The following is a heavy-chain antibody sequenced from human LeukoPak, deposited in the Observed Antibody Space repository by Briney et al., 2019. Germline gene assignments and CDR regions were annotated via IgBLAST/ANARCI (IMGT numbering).Heavy chain of an antibody. CDR1: GFTFSNAW. CDR3: TTEGYYYGRIDAFDI. D-gene: IGHD5-18*01. J-gene: IGHJ3*02. Sequence: GGSLRLSCAASGFTFSNAWMSWVRQAPGKGLEWVGRIKSKNDGGTTDYAAPVKGRFTISREDSKNTLYLQMNSLKTEDTAVYYCTTEGYYYGRIDAFDIWGQGTMVTVSS. CDR2: IKSKNDGGTT. V-gene: IGHV3-15*01.